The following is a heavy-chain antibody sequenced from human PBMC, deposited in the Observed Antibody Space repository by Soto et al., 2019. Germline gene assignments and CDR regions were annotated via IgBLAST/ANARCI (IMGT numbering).Heavy chain of an antibody. D-gene: IGHD3-10*01. J-gene: IGHJ6*04. Sequence: QVQLVESGGGVVQHGRSLRLSCAASGFTFSSYGMHWVRQAPGKGLEWVAVIWYDGSNKYYADSVKGRFTISRDNSKNTLYLQMNSLRAEDTAVYDCARSYYYGSGMLYGKDVWGKGSTVTVSS. CDR3: ARSYYYGSGMLYGKDV. V-gene: IGHV3-33*01. CDR2: IWYDGSNK. CDR1: GFTFSSYG.